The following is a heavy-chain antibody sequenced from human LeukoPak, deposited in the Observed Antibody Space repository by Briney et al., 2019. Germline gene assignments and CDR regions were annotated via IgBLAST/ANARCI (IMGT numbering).Heavy chain of an antibody. D-gene: IGHD2-15*01. V-gene: IGHV1-8*03. J-gene: IGHJ6*03. Sequence: ASVKVSCKASGYTFTSYDINWVRQATGQGLEWMGWRNPNSGNTGYAQKFQGRVTITRNTSISTAYMELSSLRSEDTAVYYCARGLFGVAATLYYYMDVWGKGTTVTISS. CDR3: ARGLFGVAATLYYYMDV. CDR2: RNPNSGNT. CDR1: GYTFTSYD.